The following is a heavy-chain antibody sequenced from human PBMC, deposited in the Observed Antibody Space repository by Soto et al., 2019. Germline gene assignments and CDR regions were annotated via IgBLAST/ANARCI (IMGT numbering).Heavy chain of an antibody. V-gene: IGHV3-11*06. CDR2: ISSSSSYT. J-gene: IGHJ6*02. CDR3: ARADTAMGTYYYYGMDV. CDR1: GFTFSDYY. D-gene: IGHD5-18*01. Sequence: GGSLRLSCAASGFTFSDYYMSWIRQAPGKGLEWVSYISSSSSYTNYADSVKGRFTISRDSAKNSLYLQMNSLRAEDTAVYYCARADTAMGTYYYYGMDVWAQGTTVTVSS.